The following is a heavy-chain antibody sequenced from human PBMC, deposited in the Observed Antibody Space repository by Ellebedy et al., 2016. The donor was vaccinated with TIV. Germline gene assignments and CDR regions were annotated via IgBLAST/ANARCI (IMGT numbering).Heavy chain of an antibody. J-gene: IGHJ4*02. CDR1: GFTFDDYA. V-gene: IGHV3-9*01. D-gene: IGHD6-13*01. CDR3: AKDMRIAAAGTVAYFDY. Sequence: GGSLRLXXAASGFTFDDYAMHWVRQAPGKGLEWVSGISWNSGSIGYADSVKGRFTISRDNAKNSLYLQMNSLRAEDTALYYCAKDMRIAAAGTVAYFDYWGQGTLVTVSS. CDR2: ISWNSGSI.